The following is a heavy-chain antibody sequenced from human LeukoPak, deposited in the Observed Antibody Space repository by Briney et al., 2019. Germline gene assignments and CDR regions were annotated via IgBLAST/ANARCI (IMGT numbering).Heavy chain of an antibody. Sequence: GGSLRLSCAASGFTFSDYYMSWIRQAPGKGLEWVSYISSSGSTIYYADSVKGRFTISRDNAKNSLYLQMNSLRAEDTAVYYCARDILDFWSGYYYYYKDVWGKGTTVTVSS. CDR1: GFTFSDYY. CDR2: ISSSGSTI. J-gene: IGHJ6*03. CDR3: ARDILDFWSGYYYYYKDV. V-gene: IGHV3-11*01. D-gene: IGHD3-3*01.